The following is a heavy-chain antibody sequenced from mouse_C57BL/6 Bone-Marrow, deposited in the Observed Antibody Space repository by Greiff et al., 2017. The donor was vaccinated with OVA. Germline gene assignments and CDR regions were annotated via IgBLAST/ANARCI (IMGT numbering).Heavy chain of an antibody. J-gene: IGHJ2*01. CDR1: GYAFSSSW. Sequence: QVQLQQSGPELVKPGASVKISCKASGYAFSSSWMNWVKQRPGKGLEWIGRIYPGDGDTNYNGKFKGKATLTADKSSSTAYMQLSSLTSEDSAVYFCARYSNYVYFDYWGQGTTLTVSS. D-gene: IGHD2-5*01. CDR3: ARYSNYVYFDY. CDR2: IYPGDGDT. V-gene: IGHV1-82*01.